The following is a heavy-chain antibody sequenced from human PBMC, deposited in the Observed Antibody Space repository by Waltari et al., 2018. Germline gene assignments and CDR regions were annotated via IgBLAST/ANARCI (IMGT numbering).Heavy chain of an antibody. CDR2: ISYDVSNK. D-gene: IGHD6-13*01. CDR3: AKDLSNTWSFDY. J-gene: IGHJ4*02. CDR1: GFTFSSNG. V-gene: IGHV3-30*18. Sequence: QVQLVESGGGVVQPGRSLRLSCAASGFTFSSNGMHWVRQAPGNGLEWVAVISYDVSNKYYAESVKGRFTISRDNSKNTLYLQMNSLRAEDTAVYYCAKDLSNTWSFDYWGQGTLVTVSS.